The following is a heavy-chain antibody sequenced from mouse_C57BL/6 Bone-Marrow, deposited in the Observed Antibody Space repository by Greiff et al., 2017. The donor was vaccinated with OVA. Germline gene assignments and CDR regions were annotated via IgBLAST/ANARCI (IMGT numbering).Heavy chain of an antibody. CDR3: RGYDYVFYWYFDV. J-gene: IGHJ1*03. Sequence: EVMLVESGGGLVQPGGSMKLSCAASGFTFSDAWMDWVRQSPEKGLEWVAEIRNKANNHATYYAESVKGRFTISRDDSKSSVYLQMNSLRAEDTGIYDCRGYDYVFYWYFDVWGTGTTVTVSS. D-gene: IGHD2-4*01. CDR2: IRNKANNHAT. V-gene: IGHV6-6*01. CDR1: GFTFSDAW.